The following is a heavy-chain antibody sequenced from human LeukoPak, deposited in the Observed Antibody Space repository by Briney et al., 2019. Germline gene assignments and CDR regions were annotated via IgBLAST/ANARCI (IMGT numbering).Heavy chain of an antibody. Sequence: SETLSLTCAVYGGSFSVYYWSSIRQPPGKGLEWIGETNHSGSTNYNPSLKSRVTISVDTSKNQFSLKLSSVTAADTAVYYCARGLAYYDFWSGYHGGPRRFDPWGQGTLVTVSS. D-gene: IGHD3-3*01. J-gene: IGHJ5*02. V-gene: IGHV4-34*01. CDR3: ARGLAYYDFWSGYHGGPRRFDP. CDR2: TNHSGST. CDR1: GGSFSVYY.